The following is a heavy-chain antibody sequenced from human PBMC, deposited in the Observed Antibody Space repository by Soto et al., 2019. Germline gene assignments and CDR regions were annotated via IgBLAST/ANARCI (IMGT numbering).Heavy chain of an antibody. CDR2: IKQDGSEK. D-gene: IGHD2-2*01. CDR1: GFTFSSYW. V-gene: IGHV3-7*01. CDR3: ARFIVVVPAADRSFDY. J-gene: IGHJ4*02. Sequence: GGSLRLSCAASGFTFSSYWMSWVRQAPGKGLEWVANIKQDGSEKYYVDSVKGRFTISRDNAKNSLYLQMNSLRAEDTAVYYCARFIVVVPAADRSFDYWGQGTLVTVSS.